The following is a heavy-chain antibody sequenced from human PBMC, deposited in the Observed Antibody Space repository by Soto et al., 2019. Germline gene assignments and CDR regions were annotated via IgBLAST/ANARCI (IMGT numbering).Heavy chain of an antibody. Sequence: TSETLSLTCTVSGCSISSSSYYWGWIRQPPGKGQEWIGSIYYSGSTYYNPSLKSRVTISVDTSKNQFSLKLSSVTAADTAVYYCARIPGAYDYIWGSYRFGAFDIWGQGTMVTVSS. CDR3: ARIPGAYDYIWGSYRFGAFDI. V-gene: IGHV4-39*01. J-gene: IGHJ3*02. D-gene: IGHD3-16*02. CDR1: GCSISSSSYY. CDR2: IYYSGST.